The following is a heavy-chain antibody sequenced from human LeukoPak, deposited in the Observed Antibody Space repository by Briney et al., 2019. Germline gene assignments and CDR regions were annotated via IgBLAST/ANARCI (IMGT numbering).Heavy chain of an antibody. V-gene: IGHV3-23*01. CDR3: AKGSYYDSSGSFYFDY. J-gene: IGHJ4*02. CDR1: GFTFNNYA. Sequence: GGSLRLSCAGSGFTFNNYAMSWVRRAPRKGLEWVSGISGSGDNTYYADSVKGRFTISRDNSKNTLYVQVNSLGTEDTAAYYCAKGSYYDSSGSFYFDYWGQGTLVTVSS. D-gene: IGHD3-22*01. CDR2: ISGSGDNT.